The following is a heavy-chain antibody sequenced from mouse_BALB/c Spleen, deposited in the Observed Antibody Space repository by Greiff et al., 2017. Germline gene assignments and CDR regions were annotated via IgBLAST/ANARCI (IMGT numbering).Heavy chain of an antibody. CDR3: AREDDYDEGWLAY. CDR1: GFTFSSYG. V-gene: IGHV5-6*01. CDR2: ISSGGSYT. Sequence: EVKLLESGGDLVKPGGSLKLSCAASGFTFSSYGMSWVRQTPDKRLEWVATISSGGSYTYYPDSVKGRFTISRDNAKNTLYLQMSSLKTEDTAMYYCAREDDYDEGWLAYWGQGTVVTVSA. J-gene: IGHJ3*01. D-gene: IGHD2-4*01.